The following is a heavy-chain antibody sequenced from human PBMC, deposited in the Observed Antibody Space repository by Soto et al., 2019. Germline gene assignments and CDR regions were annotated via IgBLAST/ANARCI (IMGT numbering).Heavy chain of an antibody. Sequence: GASVKVSCKASGYTFTSYAMHWVRQAPGQRLEWMGWINAGNGNTKYSQKFQGRVTMTEDTSTDTAYMELSSLRSEDTAVYYCATKNDIVLVPAAIPNGFDPWGQGTLVTVSS. CDR3: ATKNDIVLVPAAIPNGFDP. CDR2: INAGNGNT. CDR1: GYTFTSYA. J-gene: IGHJ5*02. D-gene: IGHD2-2*01. V-gene: IGHV1-3*01.